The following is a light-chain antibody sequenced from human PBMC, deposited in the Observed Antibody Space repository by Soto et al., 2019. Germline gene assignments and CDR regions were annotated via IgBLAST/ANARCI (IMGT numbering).Light chain of an antibody. CDR2: GAS. J-gene: IGKJ2*01. Sequence: PGDRAALSCRASQSVTNDYLAWYQQKFGQAPRLLISGASRRATGIPDRFSGSGSGTDFTLTISRLEPEDFAVYFCQQYGDSPRTFGQGTKLEIK. V-gene: IGKV3-20*01. CDR3: QQYGDSPRT. CDR1: QSVTNDY.